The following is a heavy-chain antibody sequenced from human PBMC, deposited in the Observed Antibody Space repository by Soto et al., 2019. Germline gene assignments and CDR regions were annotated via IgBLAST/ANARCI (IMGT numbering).Heavy chain of an antibody. CDR2: ISHDGFSQ. J-gene: IGHJ5*01. CDR1: GFTLSNTG. D-gene: IGHD6-19*01. V-gene: IGHV3-30*18. CDR3: AKDWGSSGWYNWFDS. Sequence: QVQLVESGGGVVQPGTSLRLSCVVSGFTLSNTGVHWVRQAPGKGLEWVAMISHDGFSQYYLDSVKGRFTISRDNSKNTVYLQMHSLRPEDTYVYYCAKDWGSSGWYNWFDSWGQGTLVTVSS.